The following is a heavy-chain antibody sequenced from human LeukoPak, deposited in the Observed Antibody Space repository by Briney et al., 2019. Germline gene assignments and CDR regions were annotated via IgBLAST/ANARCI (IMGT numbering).Heavy chain of an antibody. CDR1: GFTFRDYY. CDR2: ISSSGSPI. J-gene: IGHJ4*02. Sequence: GGSLRLSCAASGFTFRDYYMSWIRQAPGKGLEWVSYISSSGSPIYYADSVKGRFTMSRDNAKSSLYLQMNSLRAEDTALYYCARVRSPGYTSSWYYFDYWGQGTLVTVSS. CDR3: ARVRSPGYTSSWYYFDY. D-gene: IGHD6-13*01. V-gene: IGHV3-11*01.